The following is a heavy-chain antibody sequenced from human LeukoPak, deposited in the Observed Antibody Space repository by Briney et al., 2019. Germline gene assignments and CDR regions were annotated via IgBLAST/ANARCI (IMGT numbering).Heavy chain of an antibody. CDR2: IRKDGSEE. Sequence: GGSLRLSCAASGFTLNSYLMSWVRQAPGRGLERVANIRKDGSEESYLDSVKGRFTVSRDSAKNSLFLQMNSLRGEDTAVYYCARSNPNRNALDLWGQGTMVTISS. D-gene: IGHD1-14*01. CDR3: ARSNPNRNALDL. J-gene: IGHJ3*01. V-gene: IGHV3-7*01. CDR1: GFTLNSYL.